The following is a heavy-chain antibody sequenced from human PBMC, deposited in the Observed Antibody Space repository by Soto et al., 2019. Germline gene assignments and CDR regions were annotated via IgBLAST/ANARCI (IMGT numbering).Heavy chain of an antibody. J-gene: IGHJ4*02. CDR3: TTGDVVVECDDY. Sequence: EVQLVESGGGLVKPGGSLRLSCAASGFSFSKASMNWVRQAPGKGLEWVGRIKGKSDGVTTAYATPVKGRFTISRDDSKNTLFLQLSSPKTEDTAVYYCTTGDVVVECDDYWGQGTMVIVSS. D-gene: IGHD2-21*01. V-gene: IGHV3-15*07. CDR1: GFSFSKAS. CDR2: IKGKSDGVTT.